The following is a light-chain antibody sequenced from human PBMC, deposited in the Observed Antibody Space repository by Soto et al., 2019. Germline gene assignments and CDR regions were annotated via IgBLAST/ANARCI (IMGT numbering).Light chain of an antibody. CDR1: SSDVGGYDF. Sequence: QSALTQPTSASGSRGQSVTISCTGTSSDVGGYDFVSWYQQHPGKAPKLLIYEVTKRPSGVPDRFSGSKSGHTASLTVSGLQDEDEADYYCSSHAGSNNLLFGGGTKLTVL. J-gene: IGLJ3*02. CDR3: SSHAGSNNLL. CDR2: EVT. V-gene: IGLV2-8*01.